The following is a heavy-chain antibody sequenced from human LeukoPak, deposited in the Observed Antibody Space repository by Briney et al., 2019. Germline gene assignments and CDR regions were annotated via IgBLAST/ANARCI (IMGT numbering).Heavy chain of an antibody. J-gene: IGHJ4*02. CDR1: GFTFSDYY. Sequence: GGSLRLSCAASGFTFSDYYMSWVRQAQGKGLEWDSYISSSSSYTNYADSVKGRFTISRDNAKNSLYLQMNSLRAEDTAVYYCARYPPYYDSSGSFDYWGQGTLVTVSS. CDR3: ARYPPYYDSSGSFDY. D-gene: IGHD3-22*01. V-gene: IGHV3-11*03. CDR2: ISSSSSYT.